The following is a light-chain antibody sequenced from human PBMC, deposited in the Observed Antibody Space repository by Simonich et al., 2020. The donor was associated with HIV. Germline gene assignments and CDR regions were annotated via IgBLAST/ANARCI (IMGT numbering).Light chain of an antibody. J-gene: IGKJ1*01. CDR1: QSISSW. CDR2: KAS. V-gene: IGKV1-5*03. Sequence: DIQMTQSPSTLSASVGDRVTCTCRASQSISSWLAWYQQKPGKAPKLLIYKASSLESGVPSMFSGSVYGTEFTLTIISLQPDDFATYYCQQYNSIPRTFGQGTKVEIK. CDR3: QQYNSIPRT.